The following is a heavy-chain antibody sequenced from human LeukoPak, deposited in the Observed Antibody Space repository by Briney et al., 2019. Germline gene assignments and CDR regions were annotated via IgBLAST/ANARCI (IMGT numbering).Heavy chain of an antibody. D-gene: IGHD2-21*02. CDR1: GYTFTSHD. Sequence: ASVDVSCKASGYTFTSHDINWVRQAAGQGLEWMGRIIPILGIANYAQKFQGRVTITADKSTSTAYMELSSLRSEDTAVYYCASPPPYCGGDCYSAFDIWGQGTMVTVSS. V-gene: IGHV1-69*04. CDR3: ASPPPYCGGDCYSAFDI. CDR2: IIPILGIA. J-gene: IGHJ3*02.